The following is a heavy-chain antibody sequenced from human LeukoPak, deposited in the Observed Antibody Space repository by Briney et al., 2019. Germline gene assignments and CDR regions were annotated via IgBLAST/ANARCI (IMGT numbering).Heavy chain of an antibody. CDR1: GFTFSSYA. CDR3: RVAAYYFDY. Sequence: SLXLSCAASGFTFSSYAMHWVRQAPGKGLEWVAVISYDGSNKYYADSVKGRFTISRDNSKNTLYLQMNSLRAEDTAVYYCRVAAYYFDYWGQGTLVTVSS. V-gene: IGHV3-30-3*01. D-gene: IGHD6-19*01. J-gene: IGHJ4*02. CDR2: ISYDGSNK.